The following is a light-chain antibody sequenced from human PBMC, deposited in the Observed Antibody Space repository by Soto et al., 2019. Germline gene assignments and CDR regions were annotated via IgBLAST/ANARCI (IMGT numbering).Light chain of an antibody. J-gene: IGLJ3*02. CDR1: SSDVGGYNY. CDR2: EVS. V-gene: IGLV2-14*01. CDR3: SSYTSSSLWV. Sequence: QSVLTQPASVSGSPGQSITISCTGTSSDVGGYNYVSWYQQHPGKAPKLMIYEVSNRPSGVSNRFSGSKSGNTASLTISGLQAEDEDDYYCSSYTSSSLWVFGGGTKLTVL.